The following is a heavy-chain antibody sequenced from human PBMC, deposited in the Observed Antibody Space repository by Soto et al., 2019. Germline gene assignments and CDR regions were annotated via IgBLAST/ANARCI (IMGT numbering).Heavy chain of an antibody. J-gene: IGHJ4*02. CDR2: IIPILGIA. CDR1: GGTFSSYT. D-gene: IGHD2-8*02. V-gene: IGHV1-69*02. CDR3: AARYCSAATCFKPGAY. Sequence: SVKVSCKASGGTFSSYTISWVRQAPGQGLEWMGRIIPILGIANYAQKFQGRVTITADESTSTAYMEVSSLRSEDTAIYYCAARYCSAATCFKPGAYWGQGTLVTVSS.